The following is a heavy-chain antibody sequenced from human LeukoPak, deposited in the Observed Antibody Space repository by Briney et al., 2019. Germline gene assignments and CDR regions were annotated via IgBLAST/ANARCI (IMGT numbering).Heavy chain of an antibody. D-gene: IGHD5-24*01. J-gene: IGHJ4*02. CDR2: ISSSSSYI. CDR1: GFTFSSYS. V-gene: IGHV3-21*01. CDR3: AKDRTVEMATIFDY. Sequence: PGGSLRLSCAASGFTFSSYSMNWVRQAPGKGLEWVSSISSSSSYIYYADSVKGRFTISRDNSKNTLYLQMNSLRAEDTAVYYCAKDRTVEMATIFDYWGQGTLVTVSS.